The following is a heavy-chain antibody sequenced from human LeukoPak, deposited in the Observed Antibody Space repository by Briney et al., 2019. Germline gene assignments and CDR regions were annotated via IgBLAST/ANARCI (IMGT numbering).Heavy chain of an antibody. V-gene: IGHV4-4*07. CDR2: IHTSGTT. J-gene: IGHJ4*02. CDR1: GGSISGYF. Sequence: SETLSLTCTVSGGSISGYFCTWLRQSAPPGLECIGRIHTSGTTYYYPSLRSRVSMSVDTSNNKFSLRLSSVTAADTAVDYCTRDPAGHGRYFDYWGQGALVTVSS. D-gene: IGHD1-14*01. CDR3: TRDPAGHGRYFDY.